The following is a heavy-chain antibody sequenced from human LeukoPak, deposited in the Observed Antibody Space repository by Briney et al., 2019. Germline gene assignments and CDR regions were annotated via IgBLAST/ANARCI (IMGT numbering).Heavy chain of an antibody. D-gene: IGHD3-10*01. J-gene: IGHJ3*02. V-gene: IGHV1-2*02. CDR2: INPNSGGT. CDR3: ARDSGITKDAFDI. Sequence: GASVKVSRKASGYTFTSYYMHWVRQAPGQGLEWMGWINPNSGGTVYAQKFQGRVTMTRDTSISTAYMELSRVRSDDTAVYYCARDSGITKDAFDIWGQGTVVTVSS. CDR1: GYTFTSYY.